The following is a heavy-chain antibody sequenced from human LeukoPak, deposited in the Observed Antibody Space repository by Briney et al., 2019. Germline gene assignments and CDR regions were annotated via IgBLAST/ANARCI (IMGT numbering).Heavy chain of an antibody. CDR1: GFTFSTFA. J-gene: IGHJ4*02. CDR2: INSNGRDT. D-gene: IGHD3-3*01. CDR3: VKDEGFLAFFSGDN. V-gene: IGHV3-64D*06. Sequence: GGSPRLSCSASGFTFSTFAMHWVRQAPGKGLEYLSTINSNGRDTYYADSVKGRFSISRDNSKNTLYFQMRSLRPEDTAVYYCVKDEGFLAFFSGDNWGQGTLVIVSS.